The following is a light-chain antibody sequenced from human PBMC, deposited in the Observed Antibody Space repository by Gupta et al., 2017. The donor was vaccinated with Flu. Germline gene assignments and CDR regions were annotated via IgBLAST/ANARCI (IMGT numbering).Light chain of an antibody. CDR1: IATIGAGYD. J-gene: IGLJ3*02. V-gene: IGLV1-40*01. CDR2: CNR. Sequence: QSVLTQPPSLSGATGQRVTMSSAWSIATIGAGYDVVCYQQLPVTAPHLLIYCNRNRHSVVPARFSGSKSGTSASVAITGLQAEDEADYYCQSYDSSRSGWVFGGGTKLTVL. CDR3: QSYDSSRSGWV.